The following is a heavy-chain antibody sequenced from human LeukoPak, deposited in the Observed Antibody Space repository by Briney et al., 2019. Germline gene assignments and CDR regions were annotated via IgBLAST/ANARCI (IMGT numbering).Heavy chain of an antibody. CDR3: VKSTSYSGSSLRTSDC. D-gene: IGHD6-6*01. CDR1: GFTFSSYA. J-gene: IGHJ4*02. CDR2: ISITGGST. Sequence: GGSLRLSCAASGFTFSSYAMSWVRQAPGKGLDWVSSISITGGSTYYADSVKGRFTMSRDNSKNTLYLLMNSLGAEDTAVYYCVKSTSYSGSSLRTSDCWGQGTLVTVSS. V-gene: IGHV3-23*01.